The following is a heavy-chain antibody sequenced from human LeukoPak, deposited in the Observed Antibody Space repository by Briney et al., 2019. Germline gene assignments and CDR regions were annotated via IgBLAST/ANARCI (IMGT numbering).Heavy chain of an antibody. CDR2: INSDGSST. CDR3: ARSEYNFDY. J-gene: IGHJ4*02. D-gene: IGHD1-1*01. Sequence: GRSLRLFCAASGFSFSTYWMHWVRQAPGKGLEWVSRINSDGSSTTYADSVKGLFTISRDNDKNILYLQMNNLRAEDTAVYYCARSEYNFDYWGQGTLATVSS. CDR1: GFSFSTYW. V-gene: IGHV3-74*01.